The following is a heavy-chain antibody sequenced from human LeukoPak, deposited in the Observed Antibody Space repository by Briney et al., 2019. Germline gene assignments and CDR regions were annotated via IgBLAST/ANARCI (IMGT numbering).Heavy chain of an antibody. CDR3: ARDDYGVFDAFDV. V-gene: IGHV4-4*08. J-gene: IGHJ3*01. CDR1: GGSISSHF. D-gene: IGHD3-16*01. Sequence: SETLSLTCTVSGGSISSHFWTWIRQAPGKGLEWLGYVSKSGSTNYNPPLQSRITISVDTSKNQFFLKLTSVTAADTAVYFCARDDYGVFDAFDVWGQGTVVTVSS. CDR2: VSKSGST.